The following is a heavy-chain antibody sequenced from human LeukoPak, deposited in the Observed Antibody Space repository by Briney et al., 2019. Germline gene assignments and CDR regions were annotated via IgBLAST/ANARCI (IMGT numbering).Heavy chain of an antibody. D-gene: IGHD3-16*01. J-gene: IGHJ6*03. CDR3: AGRLSGDYYYYMDV. CDR2: IIPIFGTA. V-gene: IGHV1-69*13. Sequence: ASVKVSCKASGGTFSSYAISWVRQAPGQGLEWMGGIIPIFGTANYAQKFQGRVTITADESTSTAYMELSSLRSEDTAVYYCAGRLSGDYYYYMDVWGKGTTVTVSS. CDR1: GGTFSSYA.